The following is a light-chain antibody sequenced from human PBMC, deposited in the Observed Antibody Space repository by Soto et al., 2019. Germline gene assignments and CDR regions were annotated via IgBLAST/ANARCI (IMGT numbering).Light chain of an antibody. V-gene: IGKV1-9*01. CDR2: DTS. CDR3: QQLSSYPLT. Sequence: IQLTQSPSSLSASVGDIVTITCRASQGISSYLAWYQQKPGKAPRLLIYDTSTLQSGVPSRFGGSGSGTAFTLNISSLQPEDFATYYCQQLSSYPLTFGPGTIVDVK. CDR1: QGISSY. J-gene: IGKJ3*01.